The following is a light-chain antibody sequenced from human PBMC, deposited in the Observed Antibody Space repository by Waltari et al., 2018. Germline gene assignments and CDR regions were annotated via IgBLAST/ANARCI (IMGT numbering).Light chain of an antibody. CDR3: QHYSSSLYV. CDR2: AAS. CDR1: QSVSGSY. Sequence: VLTQSPATLSLSPGESITLSCRASQSVSGSYLAWYQQKRGQPPRLLIYAASSRASGIPERFRGSESGTDFTLTISRLQPEDSAVYYCQHYSSSLYVFGQGTKLEIK. J-gene: IGKJ2*01. V-gene: IGKV3-20*01.